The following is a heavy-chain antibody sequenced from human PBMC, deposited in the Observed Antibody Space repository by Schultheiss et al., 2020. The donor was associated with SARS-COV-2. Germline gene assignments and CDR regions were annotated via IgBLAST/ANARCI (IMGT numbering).Heavy chain of an antibody. CDR3: ARDRSPFPKSSSTSAAKGGGDY. Sequence: GGSLRLSYAASGFTFSSYAMSWVRQAPGKGLEWVSAISGSGGSTYHADSVKGRFTISRDNAKNSLYLQMNSLRAEDTAVYYCARDRSPFPKSSSTSAAKGGGDYWGQGTLVTVSS. J-gene: IGHJ4*02. D-gene: IGHD2-2*01. CDR1: GFTFSSYA. V-gene: IGHV3-23*01. CDR2: ISGSGGST.